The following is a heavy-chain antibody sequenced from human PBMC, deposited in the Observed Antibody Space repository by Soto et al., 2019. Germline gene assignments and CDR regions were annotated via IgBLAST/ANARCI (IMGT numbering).Heavy chain of an antibody. V-gene: IGHV3-33*01. Sequence: GSLRLSCEASGSTFNTYSMHWVRQPPGKGLEWLAAIWYDGTQKYYADSVKGRFIISRDNSKKTLYLEMNSLRAEDTAVYYCARAGGTTVTGLWHFDSWGQGTLVTVSS. CDR1: GSTFNTYS. D-gene: IGHD4-17*01. CDR3: ARAGGTTVTGLWHFDS. J-gene: IGHJ4*02. CDR2: IWYDGTQK.